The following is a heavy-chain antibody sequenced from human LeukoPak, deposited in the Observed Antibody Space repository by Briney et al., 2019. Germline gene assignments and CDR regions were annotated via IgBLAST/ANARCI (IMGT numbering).Heavy chain of an antibody. CDR2: IKSKTYGGTT. Sequence: GGSLRLSCAASGFTFSDAWMNWVRQAPGKGLEWVGRIKSKTYGGTTDYAAPVKGRFTISRDDSKNTLYLQMNSLKTEDTAVYYCTTVLSGGYSYDSTGWATWGQGTLVTVSS. V-gene: IGHV3-15*07. CDR3: TTVLSGGYSYDSTGWAT. J-gene: IGHJ5*02. D-gene: IGHD3-22*01. CDR1: GFTFSDAW.